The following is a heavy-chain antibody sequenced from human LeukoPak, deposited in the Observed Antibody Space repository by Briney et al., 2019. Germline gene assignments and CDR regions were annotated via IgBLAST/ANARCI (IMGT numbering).Heavy chain of an antibody. J-gene: IGHJ6*02. CDR1: GFTFSSYA. CDR2: ISYDGSII. D-gene: IGHD6-19*01. CDR3: ARDRDSSGWYYYYYGMDV. V-gene: IGHV3-30*04. Sequence: GGSLRLSCAASGFTFSSYAMHWVRQAPGKGLEWVAFISYDGSIIYYADSVKGRFTISRDNSKNTLYLQMNSLRAEDTAVYYCARDRDSSGWYYYYYGMDVWGQGTTVTVSS.